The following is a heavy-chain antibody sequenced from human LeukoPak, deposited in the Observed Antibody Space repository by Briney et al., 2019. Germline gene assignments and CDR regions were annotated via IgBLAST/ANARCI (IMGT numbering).Heavy chain of an antibody. Sequence: SQTLSLTCTVSGGSISSSSYYWGWIRQPPGKGLEWIGSIYYSGSTYYNPSLKSRVTISVDTSKNQFSLKLSSVTAADTAVYYCARTDYSGYDQNAFDIWGQGTMVTVSS. CDR3: ARTDYSGYDQNAFDI. J-gene: IGHJ3*02. CDR1: GGSISSSSYY. D-gene: IGHD5-12*01. CDR2: IYYSGST. V-gene: IGHV4-39*07.